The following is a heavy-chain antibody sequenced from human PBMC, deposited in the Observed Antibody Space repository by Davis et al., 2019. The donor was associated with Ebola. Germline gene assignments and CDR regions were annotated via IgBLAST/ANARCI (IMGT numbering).Heavy chain of an antibody. CDR1: GFTFDDYA. V-gene: IGHV3-9*01. CDR2: ISWNSGSI. Sequence: GGSLRLSCAASGFTFDDYAMHWVRQAPGKGLEWVSGISWNSGSIGYADSVKGRFTISRDNAKNSLYLQMNSLRAEDTALYYCAKDMGPLVYYYYGMDVWGKGTTVTVSS. J-gene: IGHJ6*04. D-gene: IGHD3-16*01. CDR3: AKDMGPLVYYYYGMDV.